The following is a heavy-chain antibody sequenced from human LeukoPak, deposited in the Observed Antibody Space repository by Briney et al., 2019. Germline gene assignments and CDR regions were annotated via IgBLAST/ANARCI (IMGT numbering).Heavy chain of an antibody. J-gene: IGHJ4*02. CDR3: AKDQSPYYGEFDY. V-gene: IGHV3-30*18. CDR2: ISYDGSNK. Sequence: GGSLRLSCAASGFTFGSYAMSWVRQAPGKGLEWVAVISYDGSNKYYADSVKGRFTISRDNSKNTLYLQMNSLRAEDAAVYYCAKDQSPYYGEFDYWGQGTLVTVSS. D-gene: IGHD4-17*01. CDR1: GFTFGSYA.